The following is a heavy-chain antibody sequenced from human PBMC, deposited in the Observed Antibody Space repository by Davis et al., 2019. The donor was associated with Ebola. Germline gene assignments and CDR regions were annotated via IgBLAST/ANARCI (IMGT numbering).Heavy chain of an antibody. V-gene: IGHV4-61*01. CDR1: GGSVSSGSHY. CDR3: ARVPISGTYYSAASDI. D-gene: IGHD1-26*01. J-gene: IGHJ3*02. CDR2: IYYTGST. Sequence: PSETLSLTCTVSGGSVSSGSHYWSWLRQPPGKGLEWIGYIYYTGSTNYNPSLKSRVTISVDTSKNQFSLNLSSVTAADTAVYYCARVPISGTYYSAASDIWGQGTMVTVSS.